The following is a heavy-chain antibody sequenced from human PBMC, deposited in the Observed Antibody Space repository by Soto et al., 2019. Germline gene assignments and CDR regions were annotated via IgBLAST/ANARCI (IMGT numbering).Heavy chain of an antibody. CDR2: QXHDGKXK. CDR1: RFTYTRFG. J-gene: IGHJ4*02. Sequence: LTLSCAASRFTYTRFGMQWVRQAPGKGPEWGAAQXHDGKXKDSADYVKGXXTISRDNXXNRLYLQMNSLRGEETAVYYCARDPGKDEPMYYWGQGTLVTVSS. V-gene: IGHV3-33*01. CDR3: ARDPGKDEPMYY.